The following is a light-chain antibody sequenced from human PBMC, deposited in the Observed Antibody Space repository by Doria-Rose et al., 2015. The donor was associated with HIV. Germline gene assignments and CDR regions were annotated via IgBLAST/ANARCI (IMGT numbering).Light chain of an antibody. Sequence: DIRMTQSPSSLSASIGGRVTITCRASQTVSTYLNWSQQEPGKAPKLLIYAASRLQSGVPSRFSGSGSGTDFTLTISGLQPGDFATYYCQQTSSSPPWTFGQGTMVEMK. CDR2: AAS. J-gene: IGKJ1*01. CDR3: QQTSSSPPWT. CDR1: QTVSTY. V-gene: IGKV1-39*01.